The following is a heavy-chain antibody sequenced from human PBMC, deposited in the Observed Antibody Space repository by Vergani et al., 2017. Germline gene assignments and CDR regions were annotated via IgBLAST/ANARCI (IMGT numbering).Heavy chain of an antibody. CDR2: INPSGGST. Sequence: QVQLVQSGAEVKKPGASVKVSCKASGYTFTSYYMHWVRQAPGQGLEWMGIINPSGGSTSYAQKFQGRVTMTRDTSTSTVYMELSSLRSEDTAVYYCARDSRYCSSTSCHFDYWGQGTLVTVSS. D-gene: IGHD2-2*01. V-gene: IGHV1-46*01. J-gene: IGHJ4*02. CDR3: ARDSRYCSSTSCHFDY. CDR1: GYTFTSYY.